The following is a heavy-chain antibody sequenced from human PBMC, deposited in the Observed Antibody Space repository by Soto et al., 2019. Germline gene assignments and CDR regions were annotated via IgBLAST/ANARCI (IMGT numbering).Heavy chain of an antibody. V-gene: IGHV1-69*01. CDR3: ARSQGSSTSLEIYYYYYYGMDV. CDR1: GGTFSSYA. D-gene: IGHD2-2*01. CDR2: IIPISDTT. J-gene: IGHJ6*02. Sequence: QVQLVQSGAEVKKPGSSVKVSCKASGGTFSSYAISWVRQAPGQGLEWMGGIIPISDTTTYAQKFQGRVTITADEYTGTAYMELSRLRSEDTAVYYCARSQGSSTSLEIYYYYYYGMDVWGQGTTVTVSS.